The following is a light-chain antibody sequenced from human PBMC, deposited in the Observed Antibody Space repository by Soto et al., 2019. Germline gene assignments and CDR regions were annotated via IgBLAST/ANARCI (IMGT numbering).Light chain of an antibody. V-gene: IGKV1-39*01. CDR3: QQSYTLSPLT. CDR2: AAS. J-gene: IGKJ4*01. Sequence: DIPMTQSPSSLSASVGDRVIITCRTSQGISNYLNWYQHKPGKAPKVLISAASNLQSGVPSRFSGSGSGTVFTLTISSLQPEDFATYFCQQSYTLSPLTFGGGTKVEIK. CDR1: QGISNY.